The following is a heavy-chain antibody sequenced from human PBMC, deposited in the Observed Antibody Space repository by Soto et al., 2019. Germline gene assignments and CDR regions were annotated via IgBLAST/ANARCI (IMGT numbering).Heavy chain of an antibody. Sequence: QVQLQESGPGLVKPSGTLSLTCAVSGVSISSHDWWTWVRQPPGKGLEWIGERHQSGNTNYNSSLESRVTISLDKSKNQFSLQLSSVTVADTAVYYCATRDTGRVYWGQGTLVTVSS. D-gene: IGHD5-18*01. J-gene: IGHJ4*02. CDR2: RHQSGNT. V-gene: IGHV4-4*02. CDR3: ATRDTGRVY. CDR1: GVSISSHDW.